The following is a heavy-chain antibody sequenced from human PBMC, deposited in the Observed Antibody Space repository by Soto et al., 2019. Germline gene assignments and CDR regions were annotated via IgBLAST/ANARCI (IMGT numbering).Heavy chain of an antibody. CDR2: ISAYNGNT. CDR3: ARDIYCSSTSCQIEYYYYYGMDV. J-gene: IGHJ6*02. V-gene: IGHV1-18*01. D-gene: IGHD2-2*01. CDR1: GYTFTSYG. Sequence: VASVKVSCKASGYTFTSYGISWVRQAPGQGLEWMGWISAYNGNTNYAQKLQGRVTMTTDTSTSTAYMELRSLRSDDTAVYYCARDIYCSSTSCQIEYYYYYGMDVWGQGTTVTVSS.